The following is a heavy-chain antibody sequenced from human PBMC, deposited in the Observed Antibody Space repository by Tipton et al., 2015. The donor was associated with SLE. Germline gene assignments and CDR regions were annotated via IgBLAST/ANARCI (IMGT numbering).Heavy chain of an antibody. CDR3: ASGGYSSVTDY. J-gene: IGHJ4*02. D-gene: IGHD6-19*01. V-gene: IGHV4-34*01. Sequence: TLSLTCAVYGGSFSTYYWSWIRQPPGKGLEWIGEINHSGSTNYSPSLKSRVTISIDTSKNQFSLKLTSVTAADTAVYYCASGGYSSVTDYWGQGTLVTVSS. CDR2: INHSGST. CDR1: GGSFSTYY.